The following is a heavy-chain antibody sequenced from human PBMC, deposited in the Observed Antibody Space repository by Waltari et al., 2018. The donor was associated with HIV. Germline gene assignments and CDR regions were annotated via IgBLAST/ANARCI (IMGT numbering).Heavy chain of an antibody. CDR3: ATARQWLVDSGMDV. J-gene: IGHJ6*02. V-gene: IGHV1-24*01. CDR1: GYILTELS. Sequence: QGPLVQGGAEVRRPGASVKVACKVSGYILTELSIHLVRQAPGKGLEWVGSFDPADGKTTYAQKFQGRVTMTEDTSTDTASMEVSSLRSADTAVYYCATARQWLVDSGMDVWGQGTTVTVSS. D-gene: IGHD6-19*01. CDR2: FDPADGKT.